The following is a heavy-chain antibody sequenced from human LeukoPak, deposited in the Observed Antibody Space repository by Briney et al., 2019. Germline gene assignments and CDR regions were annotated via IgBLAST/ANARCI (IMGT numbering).Heavy chain of an antibody. Sequence: GASVKVSCKASGYTLTSYYLHWVRQAPGQGLEWMAIINPSGDTTSHAQKFQGRVTMTRDTSASTVYMELSSLRSEDTAAYYCASVYKNGMDVWGQGTTVTVSS. J-gene: IGHJ6*02. CDR3: ASVYKNGMDV. D-gene: IGHD5-24*01. V-gene: IGHV1-46*01. CDR1: GYTLTSYY. CDR2: INPSGDTT.